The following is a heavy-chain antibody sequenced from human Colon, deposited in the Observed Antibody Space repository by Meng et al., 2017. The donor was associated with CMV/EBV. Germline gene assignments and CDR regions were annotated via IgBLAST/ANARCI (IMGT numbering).Heavy chain of an antibody. CDR2: MSPHNGKT. CDR3: ARHELLPYYYGLDV. Sequence: ASVKVSCKASGYSFTNYAVTWVRQAPGQGLEWMGWMSPHNGKTNFAPKFQDRVTMTTDTSTSTAYMELRSLRSHDTAVYFCARHELLPYYYGLDVWGQGTAVTVSS. V-gene: IGHV1-18*01. J-gene: IGHJ6*02. D-gene: IGHD1-7*01. CDR1: GYSFTNYA.